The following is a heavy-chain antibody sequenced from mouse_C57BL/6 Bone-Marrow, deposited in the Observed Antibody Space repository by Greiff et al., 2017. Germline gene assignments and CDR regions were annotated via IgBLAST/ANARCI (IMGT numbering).Heavy chain of an antibody. CDR2: IDPSDSYT. Sequence: QVQLQQSGAELVMPGASVKLSCKASGYTFTSYWMHWVKQRPGQGLEWIGEIDPSDSYTNYNQKFKGKSTLTVDKSSSTAYMELRSLTSEDSAVYYCTRSYYFAWFAYWGQGTLVTVSA. V-gene: IGHV1-69*01. CDR3: TRSYYFAWFAY. J-gene: IGHJ3*01. D-gene: IGHD1-1*01. CDR1: GYTFTSYW.